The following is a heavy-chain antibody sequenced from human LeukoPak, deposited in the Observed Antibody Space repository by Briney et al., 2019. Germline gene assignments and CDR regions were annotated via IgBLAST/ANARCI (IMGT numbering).Heavy chain of an antibody. D-gene: IGHD6-13*01. CDR2: IIPILGIA. Sequence: SSVKVSCKASGGTFSSYTISWVRQAPGQGLEWMGRIIPILGIANYAQKFQGRVTITADKSTSTAYVELSSLRSEDTAVYYCARDKFGSSSWSYYFDYWGQGTLVTVSS. CDR3: ARDKFGSSSWSYYFDY. J-gene: IGHJ4*02. CDR1: GGTFSSYT. V-gene: IGHV1-69*04.